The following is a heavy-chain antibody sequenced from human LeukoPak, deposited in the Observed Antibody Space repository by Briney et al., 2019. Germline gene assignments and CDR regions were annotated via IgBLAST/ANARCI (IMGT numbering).Heavy chain of an antibody. CDR2: ISWNSGSI. CDR1: GFTFDDYA. D-gene: IGHD2-2*01. Sequence: PGGSLRLSCAASGFTFDDYAMHWVRQAPGKGLEWVSGISWNSGSIGYADSVKGRFTISRDNAKNSLYLQMNSLRAEDTALYYCAKADCSSTSCYSDYWGQGTLVTVSS. CDR3: AKADCSSTSCYSDY. J-gene: IGHJ4*02. V-gene: IGHV3-9*01.